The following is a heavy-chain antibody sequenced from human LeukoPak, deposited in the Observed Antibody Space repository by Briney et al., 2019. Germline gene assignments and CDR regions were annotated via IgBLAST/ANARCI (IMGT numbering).Heavy chain of an antibody. CDR2: IYYGGST. Sequence: SETLSLTCTVSGASISSGDYYWSWIRQPPGTGLEWIGYIYYGGSTYYNPSLKSRVTISLDTSKNQFSLKLNSVTAADTAVYYCAREYYYGSGSARAFDLWGRGTLVTVSS. V-gene: IGHV4-30-4*01. CDR3: AREYYYGSGSARAFDL. D-gene: IGHD3-10*01. J-gene: IGHJ4*02. CDR1: GASISSGDYY.